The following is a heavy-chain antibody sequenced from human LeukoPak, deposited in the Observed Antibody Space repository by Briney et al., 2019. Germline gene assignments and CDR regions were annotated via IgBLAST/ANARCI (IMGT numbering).Heavy chain of an antibody. J-gene: IGHJ5*02. V-gene: IGHV1-46*01. CDR3: ASHHYDILTGYYIKFGTNWFDP. D-gene: IGHD3-9*01. CDR1: GYTFTSYY. Sequence: ASVKVSCKASGYTFTSYYMHWVRQAPGQGLEWMGIINPSGGSTSYAQKFQGRVTMTRDTSTSTVYMELSSLRSEDTAVYYCASHHYDILTGYYIKFGTNWFDPWGQGTLVTVSS. CDR2: INPSGGST.